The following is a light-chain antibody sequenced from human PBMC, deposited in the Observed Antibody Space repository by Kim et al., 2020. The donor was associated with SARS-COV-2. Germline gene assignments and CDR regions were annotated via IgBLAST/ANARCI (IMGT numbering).Light chain of an antibody. V-gene: IGKV3-11*01. CDR3: QQRSNWPLT. CDR2: DAS. J-gene: IGKJ4*01. CDR1: QSVSSY. Sequence: VSPCERPTLSCRACQSVSSYLAWYQQKPVQAPSLLIYDASNRATGIPARFSGSGSGTAFTLTISSLEPEDFAVYYCQQRSNWPLTFGGGTKVDIK.